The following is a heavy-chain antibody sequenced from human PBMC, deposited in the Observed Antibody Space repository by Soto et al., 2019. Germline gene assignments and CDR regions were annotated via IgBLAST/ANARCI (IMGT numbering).Heavy chain of an antibody. CDR2: ISVRGDRK. J-gene: IGHJ4*02. V-gene: IGHV3-23*01. D-gene: IGHD3-16*01. Sequence: GGSLRLSCAASGFSVSSYSMTWVRQAPGKGLEYVSGISVRGDRKFYADSVKGRFTVSRDNSKNILYLQMDSLRVDDTAIYYCSRWDGYGDYWGQGTLVTVSS. CDR1: GFSVSSYS. CDR3: SRWDGYGDY.